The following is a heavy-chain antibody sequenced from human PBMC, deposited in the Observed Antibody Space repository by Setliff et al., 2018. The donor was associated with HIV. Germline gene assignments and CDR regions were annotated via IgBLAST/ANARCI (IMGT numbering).Heavy chain of an antibody. Sequence: PSETLSLTCDVSGYSISSGYYWGWIRQPPGKGLEWIGSIYHSGTIFYKPSLKSRLAISVDTSKNHFPLNLTSVTAADTAVYFCSRHRANWGGPWDYWGQGTLVTVSS. CDR3: SRHRANWGGPWDY. CDR2: IYHSGTI. D-gene: IGHD3-16*01. V-gene: IGHV4-38-2*01. J-gene: IGHJ4*02. CDR1: GYSISSGYY.